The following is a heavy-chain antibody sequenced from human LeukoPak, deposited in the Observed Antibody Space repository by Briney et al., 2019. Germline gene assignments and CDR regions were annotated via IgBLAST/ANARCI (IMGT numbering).Heavy chain of an antibody. J-gene: IGHJ4*02. CDR2: INHSGST. D-gene: IGHD3-3*01. CDR1: GGSFSGYY. Sequence: SETLSLTCAVYGGSFSGYYWSWIRQPPGKGLEWIGEINHSGSTNYNPSLKSRVTISVDTSKNQFSLKLSSVTAADTAVYYCARLLHDVRFDYWGQGTLVTVSS. V-gene: IGHV4-34*01. CDR3: ARLLHDVRFDY.